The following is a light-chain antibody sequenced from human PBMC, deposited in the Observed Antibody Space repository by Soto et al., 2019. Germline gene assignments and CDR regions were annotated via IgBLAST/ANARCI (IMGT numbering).Light chain of an antibody. V-gene: IGKV1-39*01. CDR2: AAS. Sequence: DIQMTQSPSSLSASVGDRVTITCRASQSISSYLNWYQQKPGKAPKLLIYAASSLQSGVPSRFIGSVSWTDFTLTISSLQPEYCVTYYCQQIYSTPPWTFGQGTKVEIK. J-gene: IGKJ1*01. CDR1: QSISSY. CDR3: QQIYSTPPWT.